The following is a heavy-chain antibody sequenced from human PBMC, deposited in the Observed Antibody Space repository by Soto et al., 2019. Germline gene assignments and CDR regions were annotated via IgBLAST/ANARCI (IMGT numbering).Heavy chain of an antibody. V-gene: IGHV1-3*04. J-gene: IGHJ4*02. CDR1: GYTFTSYN. D-gene: IGHD4-17*01. CDR3: ARVGDYGDFYFAY. Sequence: QVHLVQSGPEVKKPGASVKVACKASGYTFTSYNMHWVRQAPGQGLEWMGWINTGNDNTKYSQKSHGRVTFSSDTSASTVYMDLSSLRADDTAVYYCARVGDYGDFYFAYWGQGTLVTVSS. CDR2: INTGNDNT.